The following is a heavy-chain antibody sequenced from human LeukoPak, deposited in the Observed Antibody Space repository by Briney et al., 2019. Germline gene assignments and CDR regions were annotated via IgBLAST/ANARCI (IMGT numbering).Heavy chain of an antibody. Sequence: SETLSLTCAVSGGSISSSNWWSWVRQPPGNGLEWIGEIYHSGSTNYNPSLKSRVTISVDKSKNQFSLKLSSVTAADTAVYYCARAVWFGELVWFDPWGQGTLVTVSS. CDR3: ARAVWFGELVWFDP. D-gene: IGHD3-10*01. J-gene: IGHJ5*02. V-gene: IGHV4-4*02. CDR1: GGSISSSNW. CDR2: IYHSGST.